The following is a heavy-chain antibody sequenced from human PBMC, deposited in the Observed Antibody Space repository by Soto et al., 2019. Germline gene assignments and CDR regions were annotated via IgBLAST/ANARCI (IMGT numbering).Heavy chain of an antibody. D-gene: IGHD3-22*01. V-gene: IGHV5-51*01. CDR1: GYSFTSYW. J-gene: IGHJ3*02. CDR3: AREDRRMYYDSSWNVRAYYI. CDR2: IYPGDSDT. Sequence: PGESLKISCKGSGYSFTSYWIGWVRQMPGKGLEWMGIIYPGDSDTRYSPSFQGQVTISADKSISTAHLQWSSLKASDTAMYYCAREDRRMYYDSSWNVRAYYIWGQGTMVTVS.